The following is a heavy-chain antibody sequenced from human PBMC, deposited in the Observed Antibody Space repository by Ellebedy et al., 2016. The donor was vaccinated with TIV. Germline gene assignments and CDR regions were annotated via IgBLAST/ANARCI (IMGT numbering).Heavy chain of an antibody. D-gene: IGHD2-21*02. CDR2: ISVSGGTT. Sequence: PGGSLRLSCAASGFTFSSYAMSWVRQAPGKGLEWVSAISVSGGTTYYADSVKGRFTISRDNSKNTLYLQMNSLRAEATAVYYCPKGQRVVTAPFDYWGQGTLVTVSS. V-gene: IGHV3-23*01. J-gene: IGHJ4*02. CDR3: PKGQRVVTAPFDY. CDR1: GFTFSSYA.